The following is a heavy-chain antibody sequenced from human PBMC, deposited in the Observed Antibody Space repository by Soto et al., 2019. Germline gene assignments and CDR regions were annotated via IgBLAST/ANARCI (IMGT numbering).Heavy chain of an antibody. CDR3: VSRIPSWVFDY. J-gene: IGHJ4*01. Sequence: PGGSLRLSCGASGLSVSDNYMGWVRQAPGRGLEWVSVMYAGGDTHYADSVKGRSTISRDKSENTLYLQMNSLRDEDTGVYFCVSRIPSWVFDYWGLGTLVTVSS. CDR1: GLSVSDNY. D-gene: IGHD2-21*01. CDR2: MYAGGDT. V-gene: IGHV3-53*01.